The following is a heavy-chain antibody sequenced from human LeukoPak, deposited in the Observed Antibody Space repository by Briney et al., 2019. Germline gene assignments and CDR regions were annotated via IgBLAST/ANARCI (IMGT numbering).Heavy chain of an antibody. J-gene: IGHJ4*02. CDR2: IYYSGST. CDR3: ARDWCFYGGNSGSDY. Sequence: SETLSLTCTVSGGSISSSSYNWGWIRQPPGKGLEWIGSIYYSGSTYYNPSPKSRVSISVDMFKNQFYLKLCSVTAPATAASFCARDWCFYGGNSGSDYWGQGTLVTVSS. D-gene: IGHD4-23*01. V-gene: IGHV4-39*07. CDR1: GGSISSSSYN.